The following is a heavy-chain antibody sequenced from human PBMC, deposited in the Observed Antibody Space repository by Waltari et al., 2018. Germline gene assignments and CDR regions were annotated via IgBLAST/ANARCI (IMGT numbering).Heavy chain of an antibody. Sequence: EVQLVESGGGLVQPGGSLRLSCAASGFTFSSYAISWVRQAPGKGREWVAAISGSGGSTYYADSVKGRFTISRDNSKNTLYLQMNSLRAEDTAVYYCAKGDDSSGYYFGYWGQGTLVTVSS. CDR3: AKGDDSSGYYFGY. CDR2: ISGSGGST. D-gene: IGHD3-22*01. J-gene: IGHJ4*02. CDR1: GFTFSSYA. V-gene: IGHV3-23*04.